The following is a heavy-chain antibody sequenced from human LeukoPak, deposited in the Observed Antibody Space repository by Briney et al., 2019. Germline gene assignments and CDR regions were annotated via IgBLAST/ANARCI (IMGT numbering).Heavy chain of an antibody. D-gene: IGHD5-18*01. V-gene: IGHV4-31*03. Sequence: PSQTLSLTCTVSGGSISSGDYYWGWIRQHPGKGLEWIGFFYNSGSTYYNPSLKSRVTISIDTSKNQFSLRLTSVTAADTAVYYCARDGGYSYGPIDCWGQGTLVTVSS. CDR1: GGSISSGDYY. CDR3: ARDGGYSYGPIDC. J-gene: IGHJ4*02. CDR2: FYNSGST.